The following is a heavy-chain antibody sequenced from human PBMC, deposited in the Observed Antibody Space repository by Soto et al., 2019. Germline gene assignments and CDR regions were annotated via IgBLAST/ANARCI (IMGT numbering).Heavy chain of an antibody. CDR1: GDSFSGHF. Sequence: SETLSLTCAVNGDSFSGHFWIWIRQSPRKGLEWIGEIDDSGRMNKNPALKNRVSLSVDTSKSHFSLNLRSLTAADTALYYCARSSGWLHDYWGQGTLVTVSS. V-gene: IGHV4-34*01. CDR2: IDDSGRM. J-gene: IGHJ4*02. CDR3: ARSSGWLHDY. D-gene: IGHD6-19*01.